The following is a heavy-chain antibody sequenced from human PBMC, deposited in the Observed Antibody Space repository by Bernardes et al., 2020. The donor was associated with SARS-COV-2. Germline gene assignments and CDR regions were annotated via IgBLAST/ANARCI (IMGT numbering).Heavy chain of an antibody. CDR1: GFSFSSHW. D-gene: IGHD5-18*01. J-gene: IGHJ4*02. CDR2: IYTDGNIT. V-gene: IGHV3-74*01. Sequence: GGSLRLSCAASGFSFSSHWMHWVRQAPGKGLVWVSRIYTDGNITTYADPVKGRFTISRDNAKNTLYLQMNSLRAEDTAVYYCARSNNYGPDYWGQGTLVTVSS. CDR3: ARSNNYGPDY.